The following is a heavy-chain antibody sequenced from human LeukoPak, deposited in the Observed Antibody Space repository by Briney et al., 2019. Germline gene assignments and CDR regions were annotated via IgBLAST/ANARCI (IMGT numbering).Heavy chain of an antibody. CDR1: GFTFSSYA. V-gene: IGHV3-30*04. CDR2: ISYDGSDK. CDR3: ARARPSMWIDY. J-gene: IGHJ4*02. D-gene: IGHD5-12*01. Sequence: SGGSLRLSCAASGFTFSSYAMYWVRQAPGEGLEWVAVISYDGSDKFYADSVKGRFTISRDSSKNTLYLQMNSLRPEDTAVYYCARARPSMWIDYWGQGTLVTVSS.